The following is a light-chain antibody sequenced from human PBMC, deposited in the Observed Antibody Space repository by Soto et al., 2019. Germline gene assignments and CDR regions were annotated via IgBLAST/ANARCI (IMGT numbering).Light chain of an antibody. Sequence: QSVLTQPASVSGSPGRSITISCTGTSGDVGTYDLVSWYQHHPGAAPKLMIYEATRRPSGISNRFSGSKSGNTASLTISGLQAEDEAAYYCCSFAGSNSWVFGGGTKLTVL. CDR1: SGDVGTYDL. J-gene: IGLJ3*02. CDR3: CSFAGSNSWV. CDR2: EAT. V-gene: IGLV2-23*01.